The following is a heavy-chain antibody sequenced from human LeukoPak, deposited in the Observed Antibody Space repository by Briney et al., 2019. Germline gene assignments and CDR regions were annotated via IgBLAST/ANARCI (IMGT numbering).Heavy chain of an antibody. J-gene: IGHJ5*02. V-gene: IGHV3-23*01. Sequence: GGSLRLSCAASGFTFSSYAMSWVRQAPGKGLEWVAAISGSGGSTYYADSVKGRFTISRDNSKNTLYLQMNSLRDEDTAVYYCAKALMPHYYDRSGYYHWGQGNLVTVSS. CDR1: GFTFSSYA. CDR2: ISGSGGST. CDR3: AKALMPHYYDRSGYYH. D-gene: IGHD3-22*01.